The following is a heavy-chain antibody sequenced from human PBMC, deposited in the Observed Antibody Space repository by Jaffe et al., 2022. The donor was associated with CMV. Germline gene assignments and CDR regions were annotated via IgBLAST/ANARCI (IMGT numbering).Heavy chain of an antibody. CDR3: ARGHGGNSWFDS. D-gene: IGHD2-21*02. CDR1: GFTSSSYS. J-gene: IGHJ5*01. Sequence: EVQLVESGGGLVKPGGSLSLSCAISGFTSSSYSMNWVRQAPGKGLEWVSFISSSGSYTFHVESVKGRFTISRDDAKNTVYLQMNSLRVEDTAVYYCARGHGGNSWFDSWGQGTLVIVSP. CDR2: ISSSGSYT. V-gene: IGHV3-21*06.